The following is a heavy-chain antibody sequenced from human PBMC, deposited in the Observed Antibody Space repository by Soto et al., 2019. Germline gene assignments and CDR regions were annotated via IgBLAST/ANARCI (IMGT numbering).Heavy chain of an antibody. CDR1: GFTFSSYS. CDR3: AARTYYDILPGYDDY. D-gene: IGHD3-9*01. V-gene: IGHV3-21*01. CDR2: ISSSSSYI. J-gene: IGHJ4*02. Sequence: EVQLVESGGGLVKPGGSLRLSCAASGFTFSSYSMNWVRQAPGKGLEWVSSISSSSSYIYYADSVKGQFTISRDNAKNSLYLQMNSLRAEDTAVYYCAARTYYDILPGYDDYWGQGTLVTVSS.